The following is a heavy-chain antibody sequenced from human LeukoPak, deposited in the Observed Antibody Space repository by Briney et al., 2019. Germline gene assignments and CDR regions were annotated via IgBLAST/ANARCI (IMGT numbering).Heavy chain of an antibody. CDR2: ISYDGSNK. CDR3: ARDNGGNPGAFDN. Sequence: GGSLRLSCAASGFTFSSYAMHWVRQAPGKGLERVAVISYDGSNKYYADSVKGRFTISRDNAKDSLYLQMNSLRAEDTAVYYCARDNGGNPGAFDNWGQGTLVTVPS. CDR1: GFTFSSYA. J-gene: IGHJ4*02. D-gene: IGHD4-23*01. V-gene: IGHV3-30-3*01.